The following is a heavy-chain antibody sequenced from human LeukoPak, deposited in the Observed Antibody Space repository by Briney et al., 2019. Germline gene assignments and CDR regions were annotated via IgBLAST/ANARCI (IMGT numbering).Heavy chain of an antibody. Sequence: GGSLRLSCAASGFTLSSYAMHWVRQAPGKGLEWVAVISYDGSSKFYADSVKGRFTLSRDNSKNTLYLQMNSLRIEDTAVYYCGRGSVGFGELNYWGQGTLVTVSS. V-gene: IGHV3-30-3*01. D-gene: IGHD3-10*01. CDR3: GRGSVGFGELNY. CDR2: ISYDGSSK. CDR1: GFTLSSYA. J-gene: IGHJ4*02.